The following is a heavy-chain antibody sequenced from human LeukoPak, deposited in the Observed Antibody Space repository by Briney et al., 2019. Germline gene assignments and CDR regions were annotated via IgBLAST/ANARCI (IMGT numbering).Heavy chain of an antibody. CDR2: IIPIFGTA. D-gene: IGHD4-23*01. Sequence: ASVKVSCKASGYTFTSYAMHWVRQAPGQGLEWMGGIIPIFGTANYAQKFQGRVTITADESTSTAYMELSSLRSEDTAVYYCARAYYGGATIYYGMDVWGQGTTVTVSS. V-gene: IGHV1-69*13. CDR1: GYTFTSYA. J-gene: IGHJ6*02. CDR3: ARAYYGGATIYYGMDV.